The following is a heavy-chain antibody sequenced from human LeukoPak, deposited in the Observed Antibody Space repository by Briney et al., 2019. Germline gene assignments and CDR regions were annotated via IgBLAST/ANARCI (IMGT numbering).Heavy chain of an antibody. D-gene: IGHD6-6*01. CDR2: IYHSGST. CDR3: ARGRGIEYSSPPQD. Sequence: SGTLSLTCAVSGGSISSSNWWSWVRQPPGKGLEWIGEIYHSGSTNYNPSLKSRVTISVDKSKNQFSLKLSSATAADTAVYYCARGRGIEYSSPPQDWGQGTLVTVSS. CDR1: GGSISSSNW. V-gene: IGHV4-4*02. J-gene: IGHJ4*02.